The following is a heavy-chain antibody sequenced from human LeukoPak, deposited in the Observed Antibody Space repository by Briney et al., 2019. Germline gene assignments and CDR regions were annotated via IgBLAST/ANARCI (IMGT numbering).Heavy chain of an antibody. CDR2: INHSGST. CDR3: ARRTGYSSGWRLDY. CDR1: GGSFSGYY. D-gene: IGHD6-19*01. Sequence: SETLSLACAVYGGSFSGYYWSWIRQPPGKGLEWIGEINHSGSTNYNPSLKSRVTISVDTSKNQFSLKLSSVTAADTAMYYCARRTGYSSGWRLDYWGQGTLVTVSS. V-gene: IGHV4-34*01. J-gene: IGHJ4*02.